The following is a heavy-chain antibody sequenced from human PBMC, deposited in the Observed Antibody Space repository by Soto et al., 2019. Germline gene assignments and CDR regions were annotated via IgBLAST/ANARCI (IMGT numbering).Heavy chain of an antibody. CDR2: VIPILGTA. CDR3: ARLGHPGH. Sequence: QVQLVQSGAEVKKPGSSVKVSCTASGGSLRNSVISWVRQAPAQRLEWMGGVIPILGTAIYPQKFQGRVTMTADEATSTAYMDLSSRSPDDTAVYYCARLGHPGHWGPGTLVIVSS. J-gene: IGHJ4*02. V-gene: IGHV1-69*01. CDR1: GGSLRNSV.